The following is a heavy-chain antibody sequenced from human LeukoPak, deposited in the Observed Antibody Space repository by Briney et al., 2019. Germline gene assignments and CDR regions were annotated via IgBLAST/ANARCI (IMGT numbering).Heavy chain of an antibody. J-gene: IGHJ4*02. CDR1: GFTFGKYW. V-gene: IGHV3-7*03. CDR3: ARDPGVEGGGTDY. CDR2: IKQDGSEK. Sequence: GGSLRLSCVASGFTFGKYWMSWVRQAPGKGLEWVANIKQDGSEKYYVDSVKGRFTISRDNAKNSLYLQMNSLRAEDTAVYYCARDPGVEGGGTDYWGQGTLVTVSS. D-gene: IGHD3-16*01.